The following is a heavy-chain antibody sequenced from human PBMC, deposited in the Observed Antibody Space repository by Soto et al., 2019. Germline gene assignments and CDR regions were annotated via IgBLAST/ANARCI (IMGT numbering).Heavy chain of an antibody. CDR2: ISYDGSNK. CDR3: AKSANWYFDL. CDR1: GFTFSSYG. J-gene: IGHJ2*01. V-gene: IGHV3-30*18. Sequence: GGSLRLSCAASGFTFSSYGMHWVRQAPGKGLEWVAVISYDGSNKYYADSVKGRFTISRDNSKNTLYLQMNSLRAEDTAVYYCAKSANWYFDLCGRGTLVTVSS.